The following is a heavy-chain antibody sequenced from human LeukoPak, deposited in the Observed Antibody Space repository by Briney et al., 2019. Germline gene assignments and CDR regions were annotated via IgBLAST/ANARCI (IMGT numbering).Heavy chain of an antibody. CDR1: GFTFSSYS. CDR2: ISSSSSYI. D-gene: IGHD1-26*01. Sequence: PGGSLRLSCAASGFTFSSYSMNWVRQAPGRGLEWVSSISSSSSYIYYADSVKGRFTISRDNAKNSLYLQMNGLRAEDTAVYYCARGSVGATWDLGLDYWGQGTLVTVSS. CDR3: ARGSVGATWDLGLDY. J-gene: IGHJ4*02. V-gene: IGHV3-21*01.